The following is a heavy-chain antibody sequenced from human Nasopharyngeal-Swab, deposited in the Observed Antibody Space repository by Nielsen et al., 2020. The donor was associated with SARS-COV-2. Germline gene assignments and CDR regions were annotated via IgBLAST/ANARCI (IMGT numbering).Heavy chain of an antibody. V-gene: IGHV7-4-1*02. CDR2: INTNTGNP. CDR1: GYTFTSYA. CDR3: ARDLDYIWGTGRYFDY. Sequence: ASVKVSCKASGYTFTSYAMNWVRQTPGQGVEWMGWINTNTGNPTYAQGFTGRSVFSLDTSVSTAYLQISGLKAEDSAVYYGARDLDYIWGTGRYFDYWGQGTLVTVSS. D-gene: IGHD3-16*01. J-gene: IGHJ4*02.